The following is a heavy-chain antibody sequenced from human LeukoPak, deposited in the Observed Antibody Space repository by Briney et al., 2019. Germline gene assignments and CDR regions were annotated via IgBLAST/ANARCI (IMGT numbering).Heavy chain of an antibody. D-gene: IGHD5-18*01. V-gene: IGHV3-21*01. CDR1: GFTFSSYS. J-gene: IGHJ5*02. CDR3: ARTDTAMATDWFDP. Sequence: GGSLRLSCAASGFTFSSYSTNWVRQAPGKGLEWVSSISSSSSYIYYADSVKGRFTISRDNAKNSLYLQMNSLRAEDTAVYYCARTDTAMATDWFDPWGQGTLVTVSS. CDR2: ISSSSSYI.